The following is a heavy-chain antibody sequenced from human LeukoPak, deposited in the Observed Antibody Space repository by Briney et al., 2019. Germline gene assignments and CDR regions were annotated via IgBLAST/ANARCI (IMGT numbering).Heavy chain of an antibody. CDR3: ARVLIVGADWSYDAFDI. CDR2: ISSSSSYI. CDR1: GFTFSSYS. V-gene: IGHV3-21*01. D-gene: IGHD1-26*01. Sequence: GGSLRLSCAASGFTFSSYSMNWVRQAPGKGLEWVSSISSSSSYIYYADSVKGRFTISRDNAKNSLYLQMNSLRAEDTAVYYCARVLIVGADWSYDAFDIWGQGTMATVSS. J-gene: IGHJ3*02.